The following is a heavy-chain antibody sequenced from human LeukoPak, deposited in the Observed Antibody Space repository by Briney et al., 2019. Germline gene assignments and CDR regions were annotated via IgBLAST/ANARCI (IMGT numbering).Heavy chain of an antibody. J-gene: IGHJ4*02. CDR1: GYTFTGVY. V-gene: IGHV1-2*02. CDR2: MNPNSGGT. Sequence: ASVKVSCKASGYTFTGVYMHWVRQAPGRGLEWMGWMNPNSGGTNYAQNFQGRVTMTRDTSISTASMELSRLTSDDTAVYYCARGGVVAAAIEGDPPRRFAYWGQGTLVTVSS. CDR3: ARGGVVAAAIEGDPPRRFAY. D-gene: IGHD2-2*01.